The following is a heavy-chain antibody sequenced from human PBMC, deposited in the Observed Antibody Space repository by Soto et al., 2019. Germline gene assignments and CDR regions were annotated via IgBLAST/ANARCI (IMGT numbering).Heavy chain of an antibody. Sequence: SETLSLTCTVSGGSLSSYYWGWIRQSPGKGLEWIGSIFYSGSFNHNPSLKSRATISLDTSKNQFSLKLTSVTAADTAVYYCASFFYGMDVWGQGTTVTVSS. V-gene: IGHV4-59*01. CDR2: IFYSGSF. J-gene: IGHJ6*02. CDR1: GGSLSSYY. CDR3: ASFFYGMDV.